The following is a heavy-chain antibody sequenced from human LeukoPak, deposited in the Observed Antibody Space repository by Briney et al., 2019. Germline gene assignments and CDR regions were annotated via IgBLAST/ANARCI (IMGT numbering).Heavy chain of an antibody. CDR2: IIPIFGAA. CDR1: GGTFSSYA. J-gene: IGHJ6*04. CDR3: ARDLYSYGYV. D-gene: IGHD5-18*01. V-gene: IGHV1-69*13. Sequence: SVKVSCKASGGTFSSYAISWVRQAPGQGPEWMGGIIPIFGAANYAQKFQGRVTITADESTSTAYMELSSLRSEDTAVYYCARDLYSYGYVWGKGTTVTVSS.